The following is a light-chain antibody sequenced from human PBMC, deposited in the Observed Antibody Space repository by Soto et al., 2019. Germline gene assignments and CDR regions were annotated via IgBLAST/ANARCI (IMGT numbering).Light chain of an antibody. CDR3: MPALQTPT. V-gene: IGKV2-28*01. Sequence: DIVMTQSPLSLPVTPGESASISCRSSQSLLQSNGYNYLDWYLQKPGQSPQLLIYLGSNRASGVPDRFSGSESGPDFTLKISRVEAEDVGGYYCMPALQTPTFGQGTKGEIK. J-gene: IGKJ1*01. CDR1: QSLLQSNGYNY. CDR2: LGS.